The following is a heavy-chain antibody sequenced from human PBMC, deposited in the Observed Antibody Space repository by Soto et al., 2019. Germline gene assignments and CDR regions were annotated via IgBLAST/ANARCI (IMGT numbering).Heavy chain of an antibody. V-gene: IGHV3-33*01. CDR3: GAADCISTSCYGIDY. Sequence: GGSLRLSCAASGFTFRSFGRHWVRQAPGKGLEWVALIWYDGSNKYYADSVKGRFTISRDNSKNTLYLQMNSLRAEDTAVYYCGAADCISTSCYGIDYWGQGTLVTVSS. D-gene: IGHD2-2*01. J-gene: IGHJ4*02. CDR1: GFTFRSFG. CDR2: IWYDGSNK.